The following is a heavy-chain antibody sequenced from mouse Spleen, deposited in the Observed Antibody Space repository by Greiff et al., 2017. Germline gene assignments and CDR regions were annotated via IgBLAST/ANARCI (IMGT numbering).Heavy chain of an antibody. CDR2: ISSGSSTI. D-gene: IGHD1-1*01. Sequence: EVKVVESGGGLVKPGGSLKLSCAASGFTFSDYGMHWVRQAPEKGLEWVAYISSGSSTIYYADTVKGRFTISRDNAKNTLFLQMTSLRSEDTAMYYCARWLNYYGSSPFAYWGQGTLVTVSA. V-gene: IGHV5-17*01. J-gene: IGHJ3*01. CDR1: GFTFSDYG. CDR3: ARWLNYYGSSPFAY.